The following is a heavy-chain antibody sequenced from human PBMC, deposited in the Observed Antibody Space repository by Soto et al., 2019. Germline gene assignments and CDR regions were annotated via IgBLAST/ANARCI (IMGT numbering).Heavy chain of an antibody. Sequence: LSLTCTVSGGSISSGDYYWSWIRQPPGKGLEWIGYIYYSGSTYYNPSLKSRVTISVDTSKNQFSLKLSSVTAADTAVYYCARGYSYGIYFDYWGQGTLVTVSS. CDR3: ARGYSYGIYFDY. V-gene: IGHV4-30-4*01. CDR1: GGSISSGDYY. D-gene: IGHD5-18*01. CDR2: IYYSGST. J-gene: IGHJ4*02.